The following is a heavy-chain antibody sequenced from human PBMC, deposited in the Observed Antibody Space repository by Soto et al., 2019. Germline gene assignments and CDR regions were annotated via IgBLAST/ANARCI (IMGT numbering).Heavy chain of an antibody. CDR3: ARGRAYYFDY. J-gene: IGHJ4*02. CDR2: IWYDGSNK. V-gene: IGHV3-33*01. CDR1: GFTFSSYG. Sequence: QVQLVESGGGVVQPGRSLRLSCAASGFTFSSYGMHWVRQAPGKGLEWVAVIWYDGSNKYYADSVKGRFTISRDNSKSTLYLQMNSLRAEDTAVYYCARGRAYYFDYWGQGTLVTVSS.